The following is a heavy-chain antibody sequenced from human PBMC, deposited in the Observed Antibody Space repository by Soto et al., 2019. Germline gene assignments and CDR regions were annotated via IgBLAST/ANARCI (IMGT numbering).Heavy chain of an antibody. CDR3: ARVSGRGSTRNLDY. CDR2: IYHSGST. J-gene: IGHJ4*02. Sequence: PSETLSLTCAVSSGSISSSNWWSWVRQPPGKGLVWIGEIYHSGSTNYNPSLKSRVTISVDKFKNLFSLKLSSVTAADTAVYYCARVSGRGSTRNLDYWGQGTLVTVSS. V-gene: IGHV4-4*02. CDR1: SGSISSSNW. D-gene: IGHD2-8*02.